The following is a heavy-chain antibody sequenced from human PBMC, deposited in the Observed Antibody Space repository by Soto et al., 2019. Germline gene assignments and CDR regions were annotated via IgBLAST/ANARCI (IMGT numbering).Heavy chain of an antibody. J-gene: IGHJ4*02. CDR3: ARVYDFWSGYENDY. CDR2: ISAYNGNT. Sequence: WASVKVSCKASGYTFTSHGISWVRQAPGQGLEWMGWISAYNGNTNYAQKLQGRVTMTTDTSTSTAYMELRSLRSDDTAVYYCARVYDFWSGYENDYWGQGTLVTVSS. D-gene: IGHD3-3*01. CDR1: GYTFTSHG. V-gene: IGHV1-18*01.